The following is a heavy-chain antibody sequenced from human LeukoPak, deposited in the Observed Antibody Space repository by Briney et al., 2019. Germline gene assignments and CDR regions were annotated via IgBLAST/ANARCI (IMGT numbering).Heavy chain of an antibody. CDR2: IRSKANSYAT. CDR1: GFTVRSNY. D-gene: IGHD6-6*01. Sequence: GGSLRLSCAASGFTVRSNYISWVRQASGKGLEWVGRIRSKANSYATAYAASVKGRFTISRDDSKNTAYLQMNSLKTEDTAVYYCTRSIAASDYWGQGTLVTVSS. V-gene: IGHV3-73*01. CDR3: TRSIAASDY. J-gene: IGHJ4*02.